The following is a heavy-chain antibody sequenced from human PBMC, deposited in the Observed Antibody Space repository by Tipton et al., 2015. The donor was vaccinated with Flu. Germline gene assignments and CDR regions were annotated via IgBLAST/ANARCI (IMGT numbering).Heavy chain of an antibody. V-gene: IGHV5-51*03. CDR3: AREDYYDSSGQSPSDAFDI. CDR2: INLSDSDA. CDR1: GSSFTNYW. D-gene: IGHD3-22*01. J-gene: IGHJ3*02. Sequence: QLVQSGPEVKKPGESLKISCKVSGSSFTNYWIAWVRQMPGKGLEWMGIINLSDSDARYSPSFQGQVTISADKSIFTAYLLWSSLKASDTAMYYCAREDYYDSSGQSPSDAFDIWGQGTMVTVSS.